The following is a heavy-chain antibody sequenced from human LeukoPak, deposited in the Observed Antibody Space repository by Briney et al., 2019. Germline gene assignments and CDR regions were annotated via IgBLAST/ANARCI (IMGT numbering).Heavy chain of an antibody. V-gene: IGHV1-18*01. Sequence: ASVKVSCKAFGYTFSSHHISWVRQAPGQGLEWMGWISGYNGNTDYAQKLQGRVTMTTDTSTRTAYMELRSLRSDDTAVYYCARDSGDFWGQGTLVTVSS. CDR2: ISGYNGNT. CDR1: GYTFSSHH. J-gene: IGHJ4*02. CDR3: ARDSGDF.